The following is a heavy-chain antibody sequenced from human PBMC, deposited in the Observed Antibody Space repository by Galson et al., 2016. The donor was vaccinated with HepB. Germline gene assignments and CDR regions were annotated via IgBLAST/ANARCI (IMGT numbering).Heavy chain of an antibody. J-gene: IGHJ5*02. V-gene: IGHV4-31*03. CDR3: AREDGSGCDWFDP. Sequence: TLSLTCTVSGVSISSGGYYWSWIRQLPGKGLEWIGYISYSGGTYYNPSLKSRVTISMDTSKEQFSLTLTSVTAADTAVYYCAREDGSGCDWFDPWGQGTLVTVSS. CDR1: GVSISSGGYY. CDR2: ISYSGGT. D-gene: IGHD3-10*01.